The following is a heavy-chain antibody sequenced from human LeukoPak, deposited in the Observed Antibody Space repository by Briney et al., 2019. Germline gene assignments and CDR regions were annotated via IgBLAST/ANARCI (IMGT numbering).Heavy chain of an antibody. CDR2: VYTSGST. J-gene: IGHJ3*02. V-gene: IGHV4-4*07. CDR3: ARVIVGARFAAFDI. Sequence: SETLSLTCTVSGGSISSYYWSWIRQPAGKGLEWIGRVYTSGSTNYNPSLKSRVTMSVDTSKNQFSLKLSSVTAADTAVYYCARVIVGARFAAFDIWGQGTMVTVS. D-gene: IGHD1-26*01. CDR1: GGSISSYY.